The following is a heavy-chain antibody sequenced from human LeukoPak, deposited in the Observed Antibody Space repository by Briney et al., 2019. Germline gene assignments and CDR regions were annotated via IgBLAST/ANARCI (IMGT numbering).Heavy chain of an antibody. J-gene: IGHJ3*02. CDR2: MYDSGST. CDR3: ARYTDYYDILTGVNDAFDI. D-gene: IGHD3-9*01. CDR1: GGSISSYY. Sequence: SETLSLTCTVSGGSISSYYWSWIRQPPGKGLEWIGYMYDSGSTTYNTSLKSRVTISLDTSKNQFSLKMISVTAADTAVYYCARYTDYYDILTGVNDAFDIWGQGTMVTVSS. V-gene: IGHV4-59*01.